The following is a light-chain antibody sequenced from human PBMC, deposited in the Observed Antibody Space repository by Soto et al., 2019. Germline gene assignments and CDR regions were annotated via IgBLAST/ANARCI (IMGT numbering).Light chain of an antibody. Sequence: EIVLTQSPATLSLSPGGRATLSCRASQSVSNNYLAWYQQKPGQAPRLLIYGASNRATGIPDRFSGSGSGTDFTLTISRLEPEDFAMYYCQQYDNFPQTFGRGTLVDIK. CDR1: QSVSNNY. J-gene: IGKJ1*01. CDR3: QQYDNFPQT. CDR2: GAS. V-gene: IGKV3-20*01.